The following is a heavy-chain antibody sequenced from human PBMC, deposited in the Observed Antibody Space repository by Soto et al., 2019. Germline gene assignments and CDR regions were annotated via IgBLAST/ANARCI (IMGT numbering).Heavy chain of an antibody. Sequence: LETLSLTCTVSGGSISNFYWSWIRQPPGKGLEWIGYISYSGNTNYNPSLKSRVSISVDTSKNQLSLNLTSVIAADTAVYYCARAPMVLSRSYFDSWGQGTPVTVSS. D-gene: IGHD2-8*01. CDR3: ARAPMVLSRSYFDS. J-gene: IGHJ4*02. CDR2: ISYSGNT. CDR1: GGSISNFY. V-gene: IGHV4-59*01.